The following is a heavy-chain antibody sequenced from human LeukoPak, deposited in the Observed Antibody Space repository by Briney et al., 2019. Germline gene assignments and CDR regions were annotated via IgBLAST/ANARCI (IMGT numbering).Heavy chain of an antibody. CDR3: ARDPLGVLSYFDY. CDR1: GFIFRYYG. V-gene: IGHV3-33*01. J-gene: IGHJ4*02. Sequence: GGPLRLSCAAPGFIFRYYGMHGVGQAPGKGLDWVAVIWYDGSNRYYAASLKGRFTISRDNSKNTLYLQMNSLTADDTAVYYCARDPLGVLSYFDYWGQGTLVTVSS. CDR2: IWYDGSNR. D-gene: IGHD3-16*01.